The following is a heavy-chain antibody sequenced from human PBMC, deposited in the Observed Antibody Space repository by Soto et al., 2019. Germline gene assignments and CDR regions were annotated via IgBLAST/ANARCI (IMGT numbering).Heavy chain of an antibody. CDR1: GFTFENYA. CDR3: AKDSWAIFGVPAGEYYAMDV. D-gene: IGHD3-3*01. J-gene: IGHJ6*02. CDR2: ISGSGGTT. V-gene: IGHV3-23*01. Sequence: GGSLRLSCVASGFTFENYAMSWVRQAPGKGLEWVSAISGSGGTTYYSDSVKGRFTISRDNSKNTVYLQMNDLRVEDATEYFCAKDSWAIFGVPAGEYYAMDVWGQGTTVTVSS.